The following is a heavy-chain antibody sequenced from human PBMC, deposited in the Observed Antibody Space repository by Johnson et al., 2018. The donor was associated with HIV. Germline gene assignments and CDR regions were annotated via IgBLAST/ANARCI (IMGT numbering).Heavy chain of an antibody. J-gene: IGHJ3*02. D-gene: IGHD6-25*01. CDR2: ISWNGGTT. Sequence: VQLVESGGGVVQPGRSLRLSCAASGFTFSSYAMHWVRQAPGQGLEWVSGISWNGGTTGYADSVKGRFTISRDNAKNSLYLQMNSLRAEDTALYYCALKAAFNDAFDIWGQGTMVTVSS. CDR3: ALKAAFNDAFDI. CDR1: GFTFSSYA. V-gene: IGHV3-20*04.